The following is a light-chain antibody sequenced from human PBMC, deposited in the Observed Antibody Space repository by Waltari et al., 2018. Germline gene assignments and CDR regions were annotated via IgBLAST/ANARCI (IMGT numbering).Light chain of an antibody. Sequence: DIQMTQSPSTLSASVGDRVTITCRASQNINSWLAWYQQKPGKATKFLIYKASSLESGVPSRFRVSGSGTEFTLTISSLQPDDFGTYYCQQYKSYPLTFGQGTKVEIK. CDR1: QNINSW. CDR3: QQYKSYPLT. J-gene: IGKJ1*01. V-gene: IGKV1-5*03. CDR2: KAS.